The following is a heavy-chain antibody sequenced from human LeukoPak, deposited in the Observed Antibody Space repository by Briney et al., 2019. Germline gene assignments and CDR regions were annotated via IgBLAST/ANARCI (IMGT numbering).Heavy chain of an antibody. CDR3: ARDYGSGSYHHYFDY. J-gene: IGHJ4*02. CDR2: INSDGSST. V-gene: IGHV3-74*01. Sequence: GGSLRLPCAASGFTFSSYWMHWVRQAPGKGLAWVSRINSDGSSTSYADSVKGRFTISRDNAKNTLYLQMNSLRAEDTAVYYCARDYGSGSYHHYFDYWGQGTLVTVSS. CDR1: GFTFSSYW. D-gene: IGHD3-10*01.